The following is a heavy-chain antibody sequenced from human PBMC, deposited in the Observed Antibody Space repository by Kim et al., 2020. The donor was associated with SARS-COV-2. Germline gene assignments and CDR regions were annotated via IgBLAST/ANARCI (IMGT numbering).Heavy chain of an antibody. J-gene: IGHJ5*02. D-gene: IGHD4-17*01. CDR2: ISYDGSNK. CDR3: ARGGRYGDYSGAWFDP. V-gene: IGHV3-30*04. CDR1: GFTFSSYA. Sequence: GGSLRLSCAASGFTFSSYAMHWVRQAPGKGLEWVAVISYDGSNKYYVDSVKGRFTISRDNSKNTLYLQMNSLRAEDTAVYYCARGGRYGDYSGAWFDPWGQGTLVTVSS.